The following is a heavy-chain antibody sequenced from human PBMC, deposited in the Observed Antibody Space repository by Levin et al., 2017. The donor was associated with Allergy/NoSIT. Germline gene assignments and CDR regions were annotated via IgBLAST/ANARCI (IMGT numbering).Heavy chain of an antibody. V-gene: IGHV1-46*01. Sequence: GESLKISCKASGYTFTSYYMHWVRQAPGQGLEWMGIINPSGGSTSYAQKFQGRVTMTRDTSTSTVYMELSSLRSEDTAVYYCARNLKLFGGIRYYYYGMDVWGQGTTVTVSS. CDR2: INPSGGST. CDR1: GYTFTSYY. CDR3: ARNLKLFGGIRYYYYGMDV. D-gene: IGHD3-16*01. J-gene: IGHJ6*02.